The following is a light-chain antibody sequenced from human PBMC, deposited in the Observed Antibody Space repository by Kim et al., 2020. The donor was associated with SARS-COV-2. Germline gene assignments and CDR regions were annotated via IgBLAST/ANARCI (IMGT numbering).Light chain of an antibody. V-gene: IGLV3-9*01. J-gene: IGLJ3*02. Sequence: SYELTQPLSVSMALGQTARITCGGSNIGSKAVHWYQQKPGQAPVMVISRNNNRPAGIPERFSGSNSGNTATLTISRAQVGDEADYYCQVWDSNTVVFGGGTQLTVL. CDR3: QVWDSNTVV. CDR2: RNN. CDR1: NIGSKA.